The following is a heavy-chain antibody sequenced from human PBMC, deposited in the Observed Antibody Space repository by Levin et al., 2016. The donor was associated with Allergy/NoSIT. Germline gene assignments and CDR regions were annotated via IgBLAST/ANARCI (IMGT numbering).Heavy chain of an antibody. D-gene: IGHD2-15*01. J-gene: IGHJ4*02. V-gene: IGHV3-23*01. CDR1: GFTFSIYA. Sequence: GGSLRLSCAASGFTFSIYAMTWVRQAPGKGLEWVSGISGSGGSTYYADSVKGRFTISRDNSKNTLYLQMNSLRAEDTAVYYCARQLGYCSGGNCYFDYWGQGTLVTVSS. CDR2: ISGSGGST. CDR3: ARQLGYCSGGNCYFDY.